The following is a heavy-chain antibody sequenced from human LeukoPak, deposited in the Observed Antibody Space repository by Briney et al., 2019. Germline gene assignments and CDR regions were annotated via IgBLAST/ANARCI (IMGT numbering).Heavy chain of an antibody. J-gene: IGHJ6*04. CDR3: ARAARYSSGWSLVYGMDV. CDR1: GGSFSGYY. V-gene: IGHV4-34*01. D-gene: IGHD6-19*01. CDR2: INHSGST. Sequence: SETLSLTCAVYGGSFSGYYWSWIRQPPGKGLGWIGEINHSGSTNYNPSLKSRVTISVDTSKNQFSLKLSSVTAADTAVYYCARAARYSSGWSLVYGMDVWGKGTTVTVSS.